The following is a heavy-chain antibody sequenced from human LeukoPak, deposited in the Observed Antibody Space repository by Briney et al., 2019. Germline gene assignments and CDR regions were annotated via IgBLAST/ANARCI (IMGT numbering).Heavy chain of an antibody. V-gene: IGHV3-21*01. D-gene: IGHD1-1*01. J-gene: IGHJ3*02. CDR3: ARRRQLRRAFDI. CDR1: GFKFSSYS. Sequence: GGSLRLSCAASGFKFSSYSMKWVRQAPGKGLEWVSFISSSSSYIYYADSVKGRFTISRDNAKNSLYLQMNSLRAEDTAVYYCARRRQLRRAFDIWGQGTMVTVSS. CDR2: ISSSSSYI.